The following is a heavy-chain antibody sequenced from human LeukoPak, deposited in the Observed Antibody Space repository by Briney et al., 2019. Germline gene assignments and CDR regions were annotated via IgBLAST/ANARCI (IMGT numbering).Heavy chain of an antibody. D-gene: IGHD1-26*01. V-gene: IGHV4-34*01. CDR2: INHSGST. CDR3: ASLKVGATDY. J-gene: IGHJ4*02. Sequence: SETLSLTCAVYGGSFSGYYWSWIRQPPGKGLEWIGEINHSGSTNYNPSLKSRVTISVGTSKNQFSLKLSSVTAADTAVYYCASLKVGATDYWGQGTLVTVSS. CDR1: GGSFSGYY.